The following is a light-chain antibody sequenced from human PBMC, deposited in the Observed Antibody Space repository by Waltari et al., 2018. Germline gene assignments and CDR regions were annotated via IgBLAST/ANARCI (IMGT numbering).Light chain of an antibody. CDR2: GAS. V-gene: IGKV3-20*01. CDR3: QQYGSSPWT. J-gene: IGKJ1*01. Sequence: IVLTQSPGTLSLSPGERATLTCRASQRVSSSYLAWYQQKPGQAPRVLIHGASNRATGIPDMFSGSGSGTDFTLTISRLEPEDFAVYYCQQYGSSPWTVGQGTKVEIK. CDR1: QRVSSSY.